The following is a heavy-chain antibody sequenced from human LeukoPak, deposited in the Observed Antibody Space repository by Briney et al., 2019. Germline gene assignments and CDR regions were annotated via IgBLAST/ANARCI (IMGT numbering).Heavy chain of an antibody. V-gene: IGHV1-18*01. CDR3: ARGGIVVVVEGAFDI. J-gene: IGHJ3*02. Sequence: GASVKVSCKTSGYTFNSYGISWVRQAPGQGLAWMGWINPYNGNTNYAQNLQGRVTMTTDTSTSTAYMELRSLRSDDTAVYYCARGGIVVVVEGAFDIWGQGTMVTVSS. D-gene: IGHD2-15*01. CDR1: GYTFNSYG. CDR2: INPYNGNT.